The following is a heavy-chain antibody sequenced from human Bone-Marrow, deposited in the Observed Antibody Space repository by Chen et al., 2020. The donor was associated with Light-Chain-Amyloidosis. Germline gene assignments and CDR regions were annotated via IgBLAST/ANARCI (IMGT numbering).Heavy chain of an antibody. V-gene: IGHV6-1*01. Sequence: QVQLQQSGPGLVKRSQTLSLTCPVSGDSASSSSTAWNWIRQSPSRGLEWLGRTCYTYKRYYDYASTVKSRITVNTDSSKNHFYVEFDYVTPEDTAVYYCARGRGAYDYWGQGTLVTVSS. CDR1: GDSASSSSTA. CDR3: ARGRGAYDY. J-gene: IGHJ4*02. D-gene: IGHD1-26*01. CDR2: TCYTYKRYY.